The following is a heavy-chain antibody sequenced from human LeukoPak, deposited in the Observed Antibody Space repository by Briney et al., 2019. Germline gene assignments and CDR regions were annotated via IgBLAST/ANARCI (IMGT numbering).Heavy chain of an antibody. D-gene: IGHD4-17*01. CDR3: ARVVKDYGDSVEGVDP. CDR2: IYYSGST. V-gene: IGHV4-38-2*02. Sequence: PSETLSLTCTVSGYSISSGYYWGWIRQPPGKGLEWIGYIYYSGSTSYSPSLKSRVTISVDTSRNQFSLKLSSVTAADTAVYYCARVVKDYGDSVEGVDPWGQGTLVTVSS. J-gene: IGHJ5*02. CDR1: GYSISSGYY.